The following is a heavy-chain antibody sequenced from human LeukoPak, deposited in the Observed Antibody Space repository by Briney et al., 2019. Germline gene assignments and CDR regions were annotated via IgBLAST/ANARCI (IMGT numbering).Heavy chain of an antibody. CDR3: ARDGYYGSGTLDY. V-gene: IGHV4-30-4*08. J-gene: IGHJ4*02. CDR2: IYYSGST. D-gene: IGHD3-10*01. CDR1: GGSISSGDYY. Sequence: SQTLSLTCTVSGGSISSGDYYWSWIRQPPGKGLEWIGYIYYSGSTYYNPSLKRRVTISVDTSKNQFSLKLSSVTAADTAVYYCARDGYYGSGTLDYWGQGTLVTVSS.